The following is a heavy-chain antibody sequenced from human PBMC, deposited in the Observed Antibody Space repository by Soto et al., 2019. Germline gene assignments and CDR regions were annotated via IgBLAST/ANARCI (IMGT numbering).Heavy chain of an antibody. CDR1: GFTFSNYG. CDR3: AKFVTDGFYYFWSGEHDLDY. D-gene: IGHD3-3*01. Sequence: QVQLVESGGGVVQSGRSLRLSCTASGFTFSNYGIHWVRQAPGKGLEWMAVISDDGNSKYHADSVKGRFTISRDNSNNTVYLQMNSLRAEDTAVYYCAKFVTDGFYYFWSGEHDLDYWGQGTRVTVSS. CDR2: ISDDGNSK. V-gene: IGHV3-30*18. J-gene: IGHJ4*02.